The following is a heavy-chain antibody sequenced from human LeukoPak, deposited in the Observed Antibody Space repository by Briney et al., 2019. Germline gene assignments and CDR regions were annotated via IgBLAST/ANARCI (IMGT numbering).Heavy chain of an antibody. V-gene: IGHV4-4*02. CDR3: ARGPSRITMVRGESHPFDY. J-gene: IGHJ4*02. Sequence: SETLSLTCAVSGGSISSSNWWSWVRQPPGKGLEWIGEIYHSGSTNYNPSLKSRVTISVDKSKNQFSLKLSSVTAADTAVYYCARGPSRITMVRGESHPFDYWGQGTLVTVSS. CDR2: IYHSGST. D-gene: IGHD3-10*01. CDR1: GGSISSSNW.